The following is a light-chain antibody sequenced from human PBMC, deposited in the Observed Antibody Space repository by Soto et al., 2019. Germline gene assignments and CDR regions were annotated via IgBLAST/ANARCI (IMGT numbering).Light chain of an antibody. CDR3: SSYAGSNNFVV. CDR1: SSDVGGYNY. Sequence: QSVLTQPPSASGSPGQSVTITCTGTSSDVGGYNYVAWYQQHPGKAPKFIIYEVNKRPSGVPNRFSGSKSGNTASLTVSGLQAEDEADYYCSSYAGSNNFVVFGGGTQLTVL. CDR2: EVN. J-gene: IGLJ2*01. V-gene: IGLV2-8*01.